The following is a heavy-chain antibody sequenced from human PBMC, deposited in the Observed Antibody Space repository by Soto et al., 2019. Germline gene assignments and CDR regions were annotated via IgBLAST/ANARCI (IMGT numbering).Heavy chain of an antibody. CDR1: GYTFTSYG. V-gene: IGHV1-18*01. Sequence: ASVKVSCKASGYTFTSYGISWVRQAPGQGLEWMGWISAYSGNTNYAQKLQGRVTMTTDTSTSTAYMELSRLRSDDTAVYYCARDNLPNHYDYWGQGTLVTVSS. CDR2: ISAYSGNT. CDR3: ARDNLPNHYDY. J-gene: IGHJ4*02.